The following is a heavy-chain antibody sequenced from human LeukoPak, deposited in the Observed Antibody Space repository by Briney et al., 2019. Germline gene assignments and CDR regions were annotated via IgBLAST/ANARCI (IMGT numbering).Heavy chain of an antibody. CDR1: GYTFTVYY. D-gene: IGHD3-3*01. CDR2: INPNSGGT. J-gene: IGHJ4*02. CDR3: ARVSTIFGVAHFDY. Sequence: ASVKVSCKASGYTFTVYYMHWVRQAPGQGLEWMGWINPNSGGTNYAQKFQGRVTMTRDTSISTAHMELSRLRSDDTAVYYCARVSTIFGVAHFDYWGQGTLVTVSS. V-gene: IGHV1-2*02.